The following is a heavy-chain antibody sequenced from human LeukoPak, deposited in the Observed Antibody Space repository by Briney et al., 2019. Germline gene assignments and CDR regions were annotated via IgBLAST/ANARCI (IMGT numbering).Heavy chain of an antibody. CDR1: GFTFSSYA. CDR3: AKDPMIVVVITFFDP. V-gene: IGHV3-23*01. J-gene: IGHJ5*02. CDR2: ISGSSDTT. D-gene: IGHD3-22*01. Sequence: GGSLRLSCAASGFTFSSYAMSWVRQAPGKGLEWVSSISGSSDTTYYADSVKGRFTISRDNSKNTLYLQMNSLRAEDTAVYYCAKDPMIVVVITFFDPWGQGTLVTVSS.